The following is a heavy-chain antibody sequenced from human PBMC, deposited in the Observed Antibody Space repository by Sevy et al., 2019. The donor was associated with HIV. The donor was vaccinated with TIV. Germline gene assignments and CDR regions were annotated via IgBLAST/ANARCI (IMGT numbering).Heavy chain of an antibody. CDR1: GGSISSYY. Sequence: SETLSLTCTVSGGSISSYYWSWIRQPPGKGLEWIGYIYYSGSTNYNPSLKSRVTISVDTSKNQFSLKLSSVTAADTAVYYCARMGLYCRGGSCYSKAGAFDIWGQGTMVTVSS. D-gene: IGHD2-15*01. CDR2: IYYSGST. V-gene: IGHV4-59*01. J-gene: IGHJ3*02. CDR3: ARMGLYCRGGSCYSKAGAFDI.